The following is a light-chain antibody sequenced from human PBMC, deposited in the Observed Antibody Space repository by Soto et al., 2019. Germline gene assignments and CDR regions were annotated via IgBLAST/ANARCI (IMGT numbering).Light chain of an antibody. CDR2: GAS. Sequence: EIVMTQSPATLSVSPGERATLSCRASQAVSSNLAWYQQKPGQAPRLLIYGASTRATGIPARFSGSGSGTVFTLTISSLLSEDFAVYYCQQYNDWLPFAFGPGTRVDIK. CDR1: QAVSSN. CDR3: QQYNDWLPFA. V-gene: IGKV3-15*01. J-gene: IGKJ3*01.